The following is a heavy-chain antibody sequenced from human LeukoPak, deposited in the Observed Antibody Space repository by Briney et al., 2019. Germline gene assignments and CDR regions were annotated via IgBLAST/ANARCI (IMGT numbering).Heavy chain of an antibody. D-gene: IGHD6-13*01. J-gene: IGHJ4*02. CDR3: ARERAAAGRFGDY. Sequence: ASVKVSCKASGYIFTGYYMHWVRQAPGQGLEWMGWINPNSGGTNYAQKFQGRGTMTRDTSISTAYMELSRLRSDDTAVYYCARERAAAGRFGDYWRQGTLVTVSS. CDR2: INPNSGGT. V-gene: IGHV1-2*02. CDR1: GYIFTGYY.